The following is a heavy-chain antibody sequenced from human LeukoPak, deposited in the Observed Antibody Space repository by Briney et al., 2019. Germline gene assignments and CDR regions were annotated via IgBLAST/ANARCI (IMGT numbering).Heavy chain of an antibody. Sequence: GGSLRLSCSAPGFSFTSYAMNWVRQAPGKGLEWVSSITTGSSYIHYADSVRGRFPFSRDNAKNSLYLEMNSLTAEDTAVYYCATVEATTARSYYYYYMDVWGKGTTVTVSS. J-gene: IGHJ6*03. CDR1: GFSFTSYA. V-gene: IGHV3-21*06. CDR2: ITTGSSYI. D-gene: IGHD1-1*01. CDR3: ATVEATTARSYYYYYMDV.